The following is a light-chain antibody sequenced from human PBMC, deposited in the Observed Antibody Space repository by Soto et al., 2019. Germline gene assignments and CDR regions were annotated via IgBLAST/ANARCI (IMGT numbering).Light chain of an antibody. J-gene: IGKJ1*01. Sequence: DIQMTQSPSSLTASVGDRVTIACRASQSIITYLNWYQQKPGEAPKLLIYAVSILQSGVSSRFSDSGSGTDFTLTISSLQPEDFATYYCQQSYSNPRTFGQGTKVEVK. CDR1: QSIITY. V-gene: IGKV1-39*01. CDR3: QQSYSNPRT. CDR2: AVS.